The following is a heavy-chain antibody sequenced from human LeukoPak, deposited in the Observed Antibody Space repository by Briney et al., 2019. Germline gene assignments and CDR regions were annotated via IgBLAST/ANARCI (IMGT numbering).Heavy chain of an antibody. CDR1: GFTFKTYA. V-gene: IGHV3-30*04. D-gene: IGHD2-15*01. Sequence: GGSLRLSCAASGFTFKTYAMHWVRQAPGKGLEWVAVISHNGGRKYYGDSVKGRFTISRDNSKNTLFLQMNSLRPEDTAVYYCARDVAVDCSDDYCYSGGFDYWGQGTLVSVSS. J-gene: IGHJ4*02. CDR3: ARDVAVDCSDDYCYSGGFDY. CDR2: ISHNGGRK.